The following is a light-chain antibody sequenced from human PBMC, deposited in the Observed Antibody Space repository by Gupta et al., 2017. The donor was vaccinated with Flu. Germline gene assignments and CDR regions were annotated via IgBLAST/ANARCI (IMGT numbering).Light chain of an antibody. CDR1: SSNIGTYN. CDR3: AAGDASRNGWV. CDR2: SNN. J-gene: IGLJ3*02. Sequence: SVLTQPPSASGPPGQRVTISCSGSSSNIGTYNVTWYHQLPATAPNLLIYSNNQRPSVVPDRFSGSKSGTSAALAISGLQAEDEADYYCAAGDASRNGWVFGGGTKLTVL. V-gene: IGLV1-44*01.